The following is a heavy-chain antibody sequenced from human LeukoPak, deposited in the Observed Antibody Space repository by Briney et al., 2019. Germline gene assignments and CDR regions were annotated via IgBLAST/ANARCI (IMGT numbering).Heavy chain of an antibody. V-gene: IGHV4-39*01. D-gene: IGHD1-26*01. J-gene: IGHJ4*02. Sequence: SETLSLTCTVSGGSISSYYWGWIRQPPGKGLEWIGSIYYSGSTYYNPSLKSRVTISVDTSKNQFSLKLSSVTAADTAVYYCARHFVVGASFDYWGQGTLVTVSS. CDR1: GGSISSYY. CDR2: IYYSGST. CDR3: ARHFVVGASFDY.